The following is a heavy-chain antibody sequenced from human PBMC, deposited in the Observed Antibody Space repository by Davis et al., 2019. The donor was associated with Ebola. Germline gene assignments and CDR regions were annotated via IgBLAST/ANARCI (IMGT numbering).Heavy chain of an antibody. Sequence: LSLTCAASGFIFSSYAMHWVRQAPGKGLEYVSGISSDGGSTYYADSVKGRCTISRDKSKNTLYLQMGSLRAEDMAVYYCARGYYEPFPRAVSAAPLDHWGQGTLVTVSS. CDR1: GFIFSSYA. CDR2: ISSDGGST. J-gene: IGHJ4*02. D-gene: IGHD3-3*01. V-gene: IGHV3-64*02. CDR3: ARGYYEPFPRAVSAAPLDH.